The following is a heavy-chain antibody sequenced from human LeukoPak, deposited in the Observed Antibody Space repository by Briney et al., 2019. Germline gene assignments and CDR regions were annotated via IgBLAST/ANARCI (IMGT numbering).Heavy chain of an antibody. CDR3: ARDRGSGIYAY. J-gene: IGHJ4*02. Sequence: PSETLSLTCTVSGGSISPYYWNWIRQPAGKGLEWIGRMHTSGSTNYNPSLKSRITMSVDTSRNQFSLTLTSVTAADTAVYYCARDRGSGIYAYWGQGTLVTVSS. V-gene: IGHV4-4*07. CDR2: MHTSGST. CDR1: GGSISPYY. D-gene: IGHD1-26*01.